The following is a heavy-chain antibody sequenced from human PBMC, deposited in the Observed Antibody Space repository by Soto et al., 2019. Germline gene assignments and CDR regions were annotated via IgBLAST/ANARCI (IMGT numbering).Heavy chain of an antibody. CDR2: IYYSGST. V-gene: IGHV4-31*03. CDR1: GGSISSGGYY. CDR3: ARVIVVVPAAMLWIWFDP. J-gene: IGHJ5*02. D-gene: IGHD2-2*01. Sequence: SETLSLTCTVSGGSISSGGYYWSWIRQHPGKGLEWIGYIYYSGSTYYNPSLKSRVTISVDTSKNQFSLKLSSVTAADTAVYYCARVIVVVPAAMLWIWFDPWGQGTLVTVSS.